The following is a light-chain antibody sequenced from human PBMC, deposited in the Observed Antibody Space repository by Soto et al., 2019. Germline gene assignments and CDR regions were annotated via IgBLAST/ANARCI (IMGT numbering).Light chain of an antibody. Sequence: DIPLTQSPSFVSASVGDRVTITCRASQDISSYLAWYQQKPGKAPKVLIHSASVLESGVPSRFSGSGSGTPFTLTINNLQPEDFATYYCQHLNSWPPITFGQGTRLDIK. J-gene: IGKJ5*01. V-gene: IGKV1-9*01. CDR2: SAS. CDR1: QDISSY. CDR3: QHLNSWPPIT.